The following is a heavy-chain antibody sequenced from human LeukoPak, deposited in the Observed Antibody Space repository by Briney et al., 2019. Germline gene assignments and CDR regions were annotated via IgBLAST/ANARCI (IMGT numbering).Heavy chain of an antibody. CDR1: GGSFSGCY. V-gene: IGHV4-34*01. J-gene: IGHJ4*02. CDR3: AKRVGGYSYDPLDY. Sequence: SETLSLTCAVYGGSFSGCYWSWIRQPPGKGLEWIGEINHSGSTNYNPSLKSRVTISVDTSKNQFSLKLSSVTAADTAVYYCAKRVGGYSYDPLDYWGQGTLVTVSS. CDR2: INHSGST. D-gene: IGHD5-18*01.